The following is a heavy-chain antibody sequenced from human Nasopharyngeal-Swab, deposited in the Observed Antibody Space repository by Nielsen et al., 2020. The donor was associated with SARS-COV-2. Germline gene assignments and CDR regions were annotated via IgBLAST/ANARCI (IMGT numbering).Heavy chain of an antibody. Sequence: SETLSLTCTVSGGSISSNNWSWIRQPAGKGLEWIGRIYTSGSTNYNPSLKSRVTMSVDTSKNQFSLKLSSVTAADTAVYYCARVTRDGYNYDRFDYWGQGTLVTVSS. D-gene: IGHD5-24*01. J-gene: IGHJ4*02. V-gene: IGHV4-4*07. CDR2: IYTSGST. CDR1: GGSISSNN. CDR3: ARVTRDGYNYDRFDY.